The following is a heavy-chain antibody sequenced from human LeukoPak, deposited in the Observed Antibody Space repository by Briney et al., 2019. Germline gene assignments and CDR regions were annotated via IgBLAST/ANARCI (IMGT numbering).Heavy chain of an antibody. CDR3: TTSLPHVVDVTTSDGGN. Sequence: GGSLRLSCAASGFSFSSYAMHWVRQAPGKGLERVTVISYDGSNKYYADSVKGRFTISRDNSKNTLYLQMNSLRAEDTAVYYCTTSLPHVVDVTTSDGGNWGQGTLVTVSS. CDR1: GFSFSSYA. CDR2: ISYDGSNK. D-gene: IGHD2-21*02. J-gene: IGHJ4*02. V-gene: IGHV3-30-3*01.